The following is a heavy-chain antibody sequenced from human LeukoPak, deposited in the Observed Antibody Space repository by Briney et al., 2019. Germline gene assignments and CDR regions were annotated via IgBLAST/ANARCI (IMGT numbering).Heavy chain of an antibody. CDR3: ARGYTYGDY. J-gene: IGHJ4*02. V-gene: IGHV1-46*01. CDR2: TNPSSGST. D-gene: IGHD5-18*01. Sequence: ASAKVSSKASGYTFTSYYMHWVRQAPGQGLEWMGITNPSSGSTSYAQNFQGRVTMTRDTSSSTVNMELSRLRSEDTAVYYCARGYTYGDYWGQGTLVTVSS. CDR1: GYTFTSYY.